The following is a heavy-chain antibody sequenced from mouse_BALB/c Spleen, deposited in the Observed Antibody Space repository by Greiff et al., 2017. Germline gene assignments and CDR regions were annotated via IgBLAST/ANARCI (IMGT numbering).Heavy chain of an antibody. CDR2: ISSGGSYT. V-gene: IGHV5-6*01. D-gene: IGHD3-3*01. CDR3: ARQDRAMDY. J-gene: IGHJ4*01. Sequence: DVHLVESGGDLVKPGGSLKLSCAASGFTFSSYGMSWVRQTPDKRLEWVATISSGGSYTYYPDSVKGRFTISRDNAKNTLYLQMSSLKSEDTAMYYCARQDRAMDYWGQGTSVTVSS. CDR1: GFTFSSYG.